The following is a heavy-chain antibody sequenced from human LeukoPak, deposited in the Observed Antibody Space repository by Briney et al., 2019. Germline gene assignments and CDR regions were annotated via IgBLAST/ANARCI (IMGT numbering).Heavy chain of an antibody. Sequence: GGSLRLSCAASGFTFGDYYMSWIRQAPGKGLEWVSYISSTSSYTNYADSVKGRFTISRDNAKNSLYLQMNSLRADDTAVYYCARDSMVREKLLDYWGQGALVTVSS. D-gene: IGHD3-10*01. V-gene: IGHV3-11*05. J-gene: IGHJ4*02. CDR3: ARDSMVREKLLDY. CDR1: GFTFGDYY. CDR2: ISSTSSYT.